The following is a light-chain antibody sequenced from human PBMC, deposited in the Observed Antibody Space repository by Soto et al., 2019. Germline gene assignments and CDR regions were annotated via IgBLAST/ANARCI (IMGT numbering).Light chain of an antibody. CDR1: SSDVGGYNY. CDR3: SSYAGSNTYV. V-gene: IGLV2-8*01. J-gene: IGLJ1*01. Sequence: QSALSQPPSASWSPGQAVTISCTGTSSDVGGYNYVSWYQQHPGKAPKLMIYEVSKRPSGVPDRFSGSKSGNTASLTVSGLQAEDQADHYCSSYAGSNTYVFGTGTKVTVL. CDR2: EVS.